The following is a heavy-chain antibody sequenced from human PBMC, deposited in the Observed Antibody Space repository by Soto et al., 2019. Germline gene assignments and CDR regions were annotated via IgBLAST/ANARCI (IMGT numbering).Heavy chain of an antibody. V-gene: IGHV4-34*01. CDR1: GGSFIGYY. D-gene: IGHD2-2*01. Sequence: PSETVSLTCAVYGGSFIGYYWSWIRQPPGKGLEWIGEINHSGSTNYNPSLKSRVTISVDTSKNQFSLKLSSVTAADTAVYYCARWVGYCSSTSCYLRYGMDVWGQGTTVTVSS. CDR3: ARWVGYCSSTSCYLRYGMDV. CDR2: INHSGST. J-gene: IGHJ6*02.